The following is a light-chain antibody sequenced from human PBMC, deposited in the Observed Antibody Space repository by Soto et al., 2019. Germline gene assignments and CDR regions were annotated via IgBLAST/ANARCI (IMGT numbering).Light chain of an antibody. CDR1: QSVTSNY. Sequence: EIVLTQSPGTLSLSPGERATLSCRASQSVTSNYLVWYQQKPGQAPRVLIYDASNRATGIPDRFGGSGSGTDFTLTISRLEPEDFAVYYCQQYGSSPRTFGQGTKVEIK. CDR2: DAS. CDR3: QQYGSSPRT. J-gene: IGKJ1*01. V-gene: IGKV3-20*01.